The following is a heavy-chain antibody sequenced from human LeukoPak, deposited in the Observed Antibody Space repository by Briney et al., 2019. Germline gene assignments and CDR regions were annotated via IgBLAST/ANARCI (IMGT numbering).Heavy chain of an antibody. D-gene: IGHD3-22*01. J-gene: IGHJ3*02. CDR2: INPNNGGT. Sequence: GASVKVSCKASGYTFTGYYIHWVRQAPGQGLEWMGRINPNNGGTNHAQKFQGRVTMTRDMSMSTAYMELSRLRSVDTAVYYCAGEDNSSGYRPFDTWGQGTMVTVPS. CDR3: AGEDNSSGYRPFDT. CDR1: GYTFTGYY. V-gene: IGHV1-2*06.